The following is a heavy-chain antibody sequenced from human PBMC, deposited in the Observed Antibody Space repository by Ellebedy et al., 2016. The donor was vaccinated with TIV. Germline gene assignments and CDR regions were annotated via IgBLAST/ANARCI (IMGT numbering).Heavy chain of an antibody. Sequence: GESLKISCAASGFTFSTYWMGWVRQAAGKGLEWVANTKQDGSEKYYVDSGEGRFTISRDNAKNSRYLQMNSLRAEDTAVYYCAKDDWGPAGPWGQGTLVTVSS. CDR1: GFTFSTYW. J-gene: IGHJ5*02. CDR2: TKQDGSEK. D-gene: IGHD3-9*01. CDR3: AKDDWGPAGP. V-gene: IGHV3-7*03.